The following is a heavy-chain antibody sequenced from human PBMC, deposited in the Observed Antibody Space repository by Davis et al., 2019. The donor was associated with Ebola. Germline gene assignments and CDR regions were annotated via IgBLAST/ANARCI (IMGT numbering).Heavy chain of an antibody. Sequence: AASVKVSCKASGYTFTSYGISWVRQAPGQGLEWMGWISAYNGNTNYAQKFQGRVTMTRNTSISTAYMELSSLRSEDTAVYYCARGHDYSNYNTKLWFDPWGQGTLVTVSS. D-gene: IGHD4-11*01. J-gene: IGHJ5*02. CDR3: ARGHDYSNYNTKLWFDP. CDR1: GYTFTSYG. CDR2: ISAYNGNT. V-gene: IGHV1-18*01.